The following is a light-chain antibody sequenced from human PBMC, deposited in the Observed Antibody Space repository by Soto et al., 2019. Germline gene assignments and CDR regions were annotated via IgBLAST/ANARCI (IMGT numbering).Light chain of an antibody. CDR1: QDISNY. CDR2: DAS. J-gene: IGKJ5*01. CDR3: QHYGNSPPAT. Sequence: DIQMTQSPSSLSASVGDRVTITCQASQDISNYLNWYQQKLGKAPKLLIYDASNLETGVPSRFSGSGSGTDFTFTISSLQPEDFGVYFCQHYGNSPPATFGQGTRLEIK. V-gene: IGKV1-33*01.